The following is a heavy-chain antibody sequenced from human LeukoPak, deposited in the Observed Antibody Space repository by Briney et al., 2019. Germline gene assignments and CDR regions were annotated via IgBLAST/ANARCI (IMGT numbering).Heavy chain of an antibody. CDR3: AREASGYYHVFDS. V-gene: IGHV3-11*04. J-gene: IGHJ4*02. CDR2: ITNSGRST. CDR1: GFSLSTYF. Sequence: GGSLRLSCEASGFSLSTYFLSWIRQAPGKGLEWVSYITNSGRSTKYADAVKGRFTISRDNARQSVYLEMTDLRAEDTAVYYCAREASGYYHVFDSWGQGTLVTVSS. D-gene: IGHD3-3*01.